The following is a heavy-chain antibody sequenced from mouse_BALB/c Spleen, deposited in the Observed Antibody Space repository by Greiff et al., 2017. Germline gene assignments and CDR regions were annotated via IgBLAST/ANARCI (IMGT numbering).Heavy chain of an antibody. CDR3: ARDRYDEGAWFAY. Sequence: ESGPGLVKPSQSLSLTCSVTGYSITSGYYWNWIRQFPGNKLEWMGYISYDGSNNYNPSLKNRISITRDTSKNQFFLKLNSVTTEDTATYYCARDRYDEGAWFAYWGQGTLVTVSA. CDR2: ISYDGSN. V-gene: IGHV3-6*02. CDR1: GYSITSGYY. D-gene: IGHD2-14*01. J-gene: IGHJ3*01.